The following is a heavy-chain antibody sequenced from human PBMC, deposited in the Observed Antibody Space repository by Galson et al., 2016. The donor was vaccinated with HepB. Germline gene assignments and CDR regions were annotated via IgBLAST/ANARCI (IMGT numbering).Heavy chain of an antibody. Sequence: SLRLSCAASGLTFSDSYLDWFRQAPGKGLEWVGRSRGKGKSYTTEYAASVKGRFTISRDESKNSLYLQINSLESEDTAVYYCTRDRGGGRADYSLMDVWGQGTTVTVSS. D-gene: IGHD3-10*01. CDR2: SRGKGKSYTT. CDR1: GLTFSDSY. J-gene: IGHJ6*02. CDR3: TRDRGGGRADYSLMDV. V-gene: IGHV3-72*01.